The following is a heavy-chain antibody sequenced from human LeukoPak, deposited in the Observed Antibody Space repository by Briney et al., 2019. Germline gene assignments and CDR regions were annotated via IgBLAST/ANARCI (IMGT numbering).Heavy chain of an antibody. J-gene: IGHJ6*02. V-gene: IGHV4-59*01. CDR3: ARLAESYYYGMDV. CDR1: GGSISSYY. D-gene: IGHD6-19*01. CDR2: IYYSVST. Sequence: PSETLSLTCTVSGGSISSYYWSWIRQPPGKGLEWIGYIYYSVSTNYNPSLKSRVTISVDTSKNQFSLKLSSVTAADTAVYYCARLAESYYYGMDVWGQGTTVTVSS.